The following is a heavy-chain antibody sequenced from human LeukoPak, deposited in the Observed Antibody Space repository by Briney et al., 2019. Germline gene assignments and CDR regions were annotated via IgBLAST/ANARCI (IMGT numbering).Heavy chain of an antibody. CDR2: IDSGGTTT. Sequence: GGSLRLSCEASGFSFRTYRMHWVRQAPGKGLMWVSSIDSGGTTTPYADPVKGRFTISRDNAKNTLYLQMNSLRAEDTAVYYCARDGSLPDYWGQGTLVTVSS. J-gene: IGHJ4*02. V-gene: IGHV3-74*01. CDR1: GFSFRTYR. CDR3: ARDGSLPDY.